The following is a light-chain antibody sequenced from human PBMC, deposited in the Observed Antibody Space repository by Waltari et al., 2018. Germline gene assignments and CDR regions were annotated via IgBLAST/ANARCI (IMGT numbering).Light chain of an antibody. CDR1: GSNIGRNY. V-gene: IGLV1-47*01. CDR2: NND. Sequence: QSVLTQPPSASGAPGQTITISCSGGGSNIGRNYVYWYQQFPRRAPRLIIHNNDQRPSGVPDRFSGSKSGISGSLAISGLRSDDEADYYCAAWDETLNTFLFGTGTKVAAL. CDR3: AAWDETLNTFL. J-gene: IGLJ1*01.